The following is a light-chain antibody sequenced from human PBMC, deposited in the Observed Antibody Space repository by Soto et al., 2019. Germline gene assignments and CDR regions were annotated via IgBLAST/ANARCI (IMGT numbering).Light chain of an antibody. CDR3: AAWDDSLNGFYV. CDR2: SNN. V-gene: IGLV1-44*01. Sequence: SSLTQPPSASGTPGQMVTISCSGSSSNIGSNTVSWYQQLPGTAPKLLIYSNNRRPSGVPERFSGSNSGTSASLAISGLQSEDEADYYCAAWDDSLNGFYVFGTGTKVTVL. J-gene: IGLJ1*01. CDR1: SSNIGSNT.